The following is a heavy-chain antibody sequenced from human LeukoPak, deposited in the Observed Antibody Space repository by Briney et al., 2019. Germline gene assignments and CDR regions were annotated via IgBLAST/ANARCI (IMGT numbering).Heavy chain of an antibody. CDR1: GGSISSYY. Sequence: PSETLSLTCTVSGGSISSYYWSWIRQPPGKGLEWIGYIYYGGSTNYNPSLKSRVTISVDTSKNQFSLKLSSVTAADTAVYYCARDGRSIAARRFPYLWGRGTLVTVSS. CDR3: ARDGRSIAARRFPYL. CDR2: IYYGGST. J-gene: IGHJ2*01. V-gene: IGHV4-59*01. D-gene: IGHD6-6*01.